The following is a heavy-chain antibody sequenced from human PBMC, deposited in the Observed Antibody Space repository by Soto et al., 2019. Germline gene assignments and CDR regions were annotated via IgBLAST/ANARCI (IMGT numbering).Heavy chain of an antibody. D-gene: IGHD6-19*01. CDR2: IYYTGST. Sequence: SETLSLTCTVSGGSINNYYWSWVRQPPGKGLEWIGYIYYTGSTNYNPSLKSRVTISIDMSKNQFSLKLNSVTAADTAVYYCARIKSSTLDCWGQGTLVTVSS. J-gene: IGHJ4*02. V-gene: IGHV4-59*01. CDR3: ARIKSSTLDC. CDR1: GGSINNYY.